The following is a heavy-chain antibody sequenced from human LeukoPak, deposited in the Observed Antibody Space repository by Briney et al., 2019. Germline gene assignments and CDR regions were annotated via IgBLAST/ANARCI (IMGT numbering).Heavy chain of an antibody. D-gene: IGHD2-21*02. J-gene: IGHJ4*02. CDR1: GYTLTELS. Sequence: ASVKVSCKVSGYTLTELSMHWVRQAPGKGLEWMGGFDPEDGETIYAQKFQGRVTMTEDTSTDTAYMELSSLRSEDTAVYYCAIRHWPCGGDCQFDYWGQGTLVTVSS. V-gene: IGHV1-24*01. CDR2: FDPEDGET. CDR3: AIRHWPCGGDCQFDY.